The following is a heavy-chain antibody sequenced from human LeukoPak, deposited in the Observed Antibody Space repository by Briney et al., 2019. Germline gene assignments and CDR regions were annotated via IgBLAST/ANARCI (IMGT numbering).Heavy chain of an antibody. CDR1: GGSITGYY. D-gene: IGHD5-24*01. CDR2: VSYDWGT. V-gene: IGHV4-59*01. CDR3: ARDGLQQFGRHFFDF. J-gene: IGHJ4*02. Sequence: SETLSLTCTVSGGSITGYYWSWIRQRPGKGLERIGHVSYDWGTACNPSLKSRVTMLLDTSNNQFFLDLTSVTAADTAMYYCARDGLQQFGRHFFDFWGQGNLVAVSS.